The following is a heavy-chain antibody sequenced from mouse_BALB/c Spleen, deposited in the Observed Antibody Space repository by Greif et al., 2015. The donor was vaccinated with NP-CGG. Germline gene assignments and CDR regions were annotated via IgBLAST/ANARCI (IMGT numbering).Heavy chain of an antibody. CDR1: GFTFSSYT. J-gene: IGHJ4*01. CDR2: ISSGGSYT. D-gene: IGHD1-1*01. Sequence: EVHLVESGGGLVKPGGSLKLSCAASGFTFSSYTMSWVRQTPEKRLEWVATISSGGSYTYYPDSVKGRFTISRDNAKNTLYLQMSSLKSEDTAMYYCTRDDYYGSSYYAMDYWGQGTSVTVSS. CDR3: TRDDYYGSSYYAMDY. V-gene: IGHV5-6-4*01.